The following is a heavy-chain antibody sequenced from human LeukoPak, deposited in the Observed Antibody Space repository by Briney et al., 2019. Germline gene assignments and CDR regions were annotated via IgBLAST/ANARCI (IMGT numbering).Heavy chain of an antibody. CDR1: GGTFSSYA. Sequence: ASVKVSCKASGGTFSSYAISWVRQAPGQGLEWMGGIIPIFGTANYAQKFQGRVTITADKSTSTAYMELRSLRSDDTAVYYCARVARAGVLDWFDPWGQGTLVTVSS. CDR3: ARVARAGVLDWFDP. D-gene: IGHD2-8*01. CDR2: IIPIFGTA. V-gene: IGHV1-69*06. J-gene: IGHJ5*02.